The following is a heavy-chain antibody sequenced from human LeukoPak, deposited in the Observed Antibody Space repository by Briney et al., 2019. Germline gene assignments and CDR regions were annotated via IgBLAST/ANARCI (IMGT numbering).Heavy chain of an antibody. J-gene: IGHJ4*02. CDR1: GGSISSSSYY. CDR2: IYYSGST. CDR3: ARLSYSIGTTTIPNFDY. Sequence: SETLSLTCTVSGGSISSSSYYWGWIRQPPGKGLEWIGSIYYSGSTYYNPSLKSRVTISVDKSKNQFSLKLSSVTAADTAVYYCARLSYSIGTTTIPNFDYWGQGTLVTVSS. V-gene: IGHV4-39*07. D-gene: IGHD1-7*01.